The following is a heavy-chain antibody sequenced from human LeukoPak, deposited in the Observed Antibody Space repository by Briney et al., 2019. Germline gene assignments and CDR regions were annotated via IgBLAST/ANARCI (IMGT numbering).Heavy chain of an antibody. V-gene: IGHV1-8*01. CDR3: AREGGYDSSGSNSGANWFDP. CDR2: MNPNSGNT. D-gene: IGHD3-22*01. Sequence: ASVKVSCKASGYTFTSYDINWVRQATGQGLEWMGWMNPNSGNTGYAQKFQGRVTMTRNTSISTAYMELSSLRSGDTAVYYCAREGGYDSSGSNSGANWFDPWGQGTLVTVSS. J-gene: IGHJ5*02. CDR1: GYTFTSYD.